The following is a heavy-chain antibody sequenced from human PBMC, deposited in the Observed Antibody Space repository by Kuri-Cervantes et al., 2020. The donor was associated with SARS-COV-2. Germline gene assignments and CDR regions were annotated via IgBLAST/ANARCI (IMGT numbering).Heavy chain of an antibody. CDR3: ARVPSSSGFFDY. J-gene: IGHJ4*02. CDR2: ISSSSSYI. D-gene: IGHD6-6*01. Sequence: GESLKISCAASGFTFSSYSMNWVRQAPGKGLEWVSSISSSSSYIYYADSVKGRFTISRDNAKNSLYLQMNSLRAEDTAVYYCARVPSSSGFFDYWGQGTLVTDSS. CDR1: GFTFSSYS. V-gene: IGHV3-21*01.